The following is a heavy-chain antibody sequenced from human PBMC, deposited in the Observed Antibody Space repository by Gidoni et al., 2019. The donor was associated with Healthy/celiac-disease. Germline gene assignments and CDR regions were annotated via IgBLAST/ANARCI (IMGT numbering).Heavy chain of an antibody. D-gene: IGHD6-13*01. CDR3: ARRGTGSSSWYFEGGGHYYYYYMDV. Sequence: EVQLVQSGAEVKKPGESRRISCKGSGYSFTSYWTSGVRQLPGKGLEWMGRIDPSDSYTNYSPSFQGHVTISADKSISTAYLQWSSLKASDTAMYYCARRGTGSSSWYFEGGGHYYYYYMDVWGKGTTVTVSS. CDR2: IDPSDSYT. J-gene: IGHJ6*03. CDR1: GYSFTSYW. V-gene: IGHV5-10-1*03.